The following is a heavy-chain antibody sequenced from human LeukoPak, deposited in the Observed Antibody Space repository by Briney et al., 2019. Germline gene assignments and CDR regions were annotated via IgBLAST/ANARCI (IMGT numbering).Heavy chain of an antibody. V-gene: IGHV3-30*04. CDR3: ARPNYFDSSGYYF. CDR1: GFTFSAYA. D-gene: IGHD3-22*01. CDR2: ISSDGSNG. Sequence: GGSLRLSCAASGFTFSAYAMHWVRQAPGKGLEWVAVISSDGSNGNSADSVKGRFTIFRDNSKKTLSLQMNSLRAEDTAVYYCARPNYFDSSGYYFWGQGTLVTVSS. J-gene: IGHJ4*02.